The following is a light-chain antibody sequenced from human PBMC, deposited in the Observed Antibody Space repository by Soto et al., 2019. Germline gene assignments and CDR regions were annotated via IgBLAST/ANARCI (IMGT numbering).Light chain of an antibody. CDR3: QQYDNLPRT. V-gene: IGKV1-33*01. J-gene: IGKJ1*01. Sequence: DIQMTQSPSSLSASVGDRVTITCRASQVISKFLNWYQLKPGKAPKLLIYDVSDLEVGVPSRFSGSGSGTDFTFTISSLQPEDIATYYCQQYDNLPRTFGQGTKVEIK. CDR2: DVS. CDR1: QVISKF.